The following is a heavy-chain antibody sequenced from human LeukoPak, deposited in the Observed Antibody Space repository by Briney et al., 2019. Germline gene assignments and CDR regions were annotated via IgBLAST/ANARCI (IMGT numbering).Heavy chain of an antibody. D-gene: IGHD2-2*03. CDR1: GGTFSSYA. Sequence: ASVKVSCKASGGTFSSYAISWVRQAPGQGLEWMRRIIPILGIANYAQKFQGRVTITADKSTSTAYMELSSLRSEDTAVYYCARRFGYCSSTSCRNKNWYFDLWGRGTLVTVSS. V-gene: IGHV1-69*04. CDR2: IIPILGIA. J-gene: IGHJ2*01. CDR3: ARRFGYCSSTSCRNKNWYFDL.